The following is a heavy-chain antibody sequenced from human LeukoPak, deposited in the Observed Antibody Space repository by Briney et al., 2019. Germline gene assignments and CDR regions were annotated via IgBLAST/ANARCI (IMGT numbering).Heavy chain of an antibody. J-gene: IGHJ3*02. Sequence: GGSLRLSCTASGFIFNTYNMNWVRQAPGKGLEWVSYISGGSSTIYYADSVKGRFTISRDNAKKSLYLQMDSLRAEDTAVYYCARGRDYRFSFDICGQGTVVTVSS. V-gene: IGHV3-48*01. CDR3: ARGRDYRFSFDI. CDR2: ISGGSSTI. D-gene: IGHD4-11*01. CDR1: GFIFNTYN.